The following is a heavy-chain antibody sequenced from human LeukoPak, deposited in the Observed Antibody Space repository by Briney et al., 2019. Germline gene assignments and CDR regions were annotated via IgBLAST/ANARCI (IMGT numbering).Heavy chain of an antibody. CDR3: ARYGNGAWLAHYSFDI. Sequence: GGSLRLSCAASGFPLSNYWMSWVRQAPGKGLEWVANIKQDGSERYYVDSVRGRFAISRDNAENSLYLQMNSLRAEDTAVYYCARYGNGAWLAHYSFDIWGQGTMVTVSS. D-gene: IGHD6-19*01. J-gene: IGHJ3*02. V-gene: IGHV3-7*01. CDR2: IKQDGSER. CDR1: GFPLSNYW.